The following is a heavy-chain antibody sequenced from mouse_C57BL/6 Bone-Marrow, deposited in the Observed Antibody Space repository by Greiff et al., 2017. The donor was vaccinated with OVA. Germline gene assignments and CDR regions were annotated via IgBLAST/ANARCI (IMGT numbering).Heavy chain of an antibody. CDR1: GYTFTSYG. J-gene: IGHJ1*03. CDR3: AREGLGDYDRYLYFDV. D-gene: IGHD2-4*01. Sequence: QVQLQQSGAELARPGASVKLSCKASGYTFTSYGISWVKQRTGQGLEWIGEIYPRSGNTYYNEKFKGKATLTADKSSSTAYMELRSLTSEDSAVYFCAREGLGDYDRYLYFDVWGTGTTVTVSS. V-gene: IGHV1-81*01. CDR2: IYPRSGNT.